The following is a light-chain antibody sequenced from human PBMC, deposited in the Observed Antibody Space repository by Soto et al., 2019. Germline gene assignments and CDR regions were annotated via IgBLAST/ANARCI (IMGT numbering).Light chain of an antibody. CDR2: ETS. V-gene: IGLV2-23*01. CDR3: FSFTSTKTHV. Sequence: QSALTQPASVSGSPGQSVTISCTGTSSDFGSYKFVSWYQHHPGTVPKVIIYETSKRPSGVSDRFSGSKSGNTASLTISGLQAEADDDYYCFSFTSTKTHVFGIGPSSPS. CDR1: SSDFGSYKF. J-gene: IGLJ1*01.